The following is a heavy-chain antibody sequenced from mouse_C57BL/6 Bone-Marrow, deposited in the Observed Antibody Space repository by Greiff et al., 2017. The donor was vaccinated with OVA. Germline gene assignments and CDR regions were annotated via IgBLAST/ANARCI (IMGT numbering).Heavy chain of an antibody. CDR1: GFTFSSYG. CDR3: ARHLGEYFDY. D-gene: IGHD4-1*01. CDR2: ISSGGSYT. V-gene: IGHV5-6*01. J-gene: IGHJ2*01. Sequence: EVQRVESGGDLVKPGGSLKLSCAASGFTFSSYGMSWVRQTPDKRLEWVATISSGGSYTYYPDSVKGRFTISRDNAKNTLYLQMSSLESEDTAMYYCARHLGEYFDYWGQGTTLTVSS.